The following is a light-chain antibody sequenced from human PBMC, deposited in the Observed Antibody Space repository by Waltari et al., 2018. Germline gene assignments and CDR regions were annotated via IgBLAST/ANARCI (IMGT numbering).Light chain of an antibody. J-gene: IGKJ1*01. V-gene: IGKV1-5*03. CDR1: ESIYTW. CDR3: QQYNNYPKT. CDR2: KAS. Sequence: DIQLTQSPSTLSASVGDRVTITCRASESIYTWLVWYQQRPGPTPNLLIHKASSLQSGVPPRFSGTGSGTEFTLTISSLQPDDFGTYYCQQYNNYPKTFGQGTKVEVK.